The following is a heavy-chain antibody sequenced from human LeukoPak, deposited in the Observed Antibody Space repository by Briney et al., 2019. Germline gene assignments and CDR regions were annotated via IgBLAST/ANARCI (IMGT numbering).Heavy chain of an antibody. Sequence: GGSLRLSCAASGFTFTNYAMSWVRQAPGKGLEWVSGISGSGGSTYYADSVKGRFTISRDNSKNTLYLQMNSLRAEDTAVYYCAMAYSGYDQALDYWGQGTLVTVSS. CDR3: AMAYSGYDQALDY. V-gene: IGHV3-23*01. CDR1: GFTFTNYA. D-gene: IGHD5-12*01. CDR2: ISGSGGST. J-gene: IGHJ4*02.